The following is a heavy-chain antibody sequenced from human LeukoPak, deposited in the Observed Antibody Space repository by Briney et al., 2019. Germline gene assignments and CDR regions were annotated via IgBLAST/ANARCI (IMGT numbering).Heavy chain of an antibody. CDR2: FGAGGDS. V-gene: IGHV3-13*04. CDR1: GFTFSSRD. D-gene: IGHD6-19*01. J-gene: IGHJ2*01. Sequence: GGSLRLSCAASGFTFSSRDMHWVRQVAGRGLEWVSAFGAGGDSYYPDSVKGRFTISREDARNSLYLQMNSLRAGDTAIYYCARGGWSHNNRYFDLWGRGTLVTVSS. CDR3: ARGGWSHNNRYFDL.